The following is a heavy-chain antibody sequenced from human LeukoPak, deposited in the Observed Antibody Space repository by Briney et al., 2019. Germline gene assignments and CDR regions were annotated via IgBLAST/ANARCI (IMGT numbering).Heavy chain of an antibody. CDR1: GFTFSSYE. CDR2: ISSSGSTI. CDR3: AGERSSSWYYFDY. V-gene: IGHV3-48*03. J-gene: IGHJ4*02. D-gene: IGHD6-13*01. Sequence: PGGSLRLSCAASGFTFSSYEMNWVRQAPGKGLEWVSYISSSGSTIYYADSVKGRFTISRDNAKNSLYLQMNSLRAEDTAVYYCAGERSSSWYYFDYWGQGTLVTVSS.